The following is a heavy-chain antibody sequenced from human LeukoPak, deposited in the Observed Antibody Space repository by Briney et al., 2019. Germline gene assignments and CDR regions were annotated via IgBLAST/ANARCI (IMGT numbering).Heavy chain of an antibody. J-gene: IGHJ4*02. CDR3: TRGSYGDYEY. D-gene: IGHD4-17*01. V-gene: IGHV3-21*01. CDR2: IHPSSTYI. CDR1: RFTFSSYT. Sequence: GGSLRLSCSASRFTFSSYTMNWVRPAPGKGLEWVSSIHPSSTYIYYADSVKGRFTISRDNAQNSLYLQMNSLRAEDTAVYYCTRGSYGDYEYWGQGTLVTVSS.